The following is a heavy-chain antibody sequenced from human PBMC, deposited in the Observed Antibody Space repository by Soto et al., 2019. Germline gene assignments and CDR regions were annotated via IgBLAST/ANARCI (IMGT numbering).Heavy chain of an antibody. CDR2: ISYDGSNK. CDR1: GFTFSSYA. CDR3: ARAPYCNAWYRCDL. V-gene: IGHV3-30-3*01. Sequence: GGSLRLSCAASGFTFSSYAMHWVRQAPGKGLEWVAVISYDGSNKYYADSVKGRFTISRDNAKKLLYLQMNGLRAEDTALYYCARAPYCNAWYRCDLWGQGTHGTVSA. J-gene: IGHJ5*02. D-gene: IGHD4-4*01.